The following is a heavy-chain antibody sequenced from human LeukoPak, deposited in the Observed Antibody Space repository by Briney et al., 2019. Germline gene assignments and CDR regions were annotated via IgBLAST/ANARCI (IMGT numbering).Heavy chain of an antibody. D-gene: IGHD3-16*01. CDR3: ARDGGNWYFDL. CDR1: GFTFSSYE. V-gene: IGHV3-48*03. Sequence: GGSLRLSCGASGFTFSSYEMNWVRQAPGKGLEWISYISGSDSIIHYADSVKGRFTISRDNAKNSLYLQMKSLRAEDTAVYYCARDGGNWYFDLWGRGTLVTVSS. J-gene: IGHJ2*01. CDR2: ISGSDSII.